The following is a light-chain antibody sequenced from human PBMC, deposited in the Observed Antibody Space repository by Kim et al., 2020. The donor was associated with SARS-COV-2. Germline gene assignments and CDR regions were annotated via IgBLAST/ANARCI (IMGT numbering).Light chain of an antibody. CDR2: DAS. CDR1: QSIGDW. Sequence: FSPGERATLSCRASQSIGDWLAWYQQRSGQAPRLLIYDASIRATGIPATFSGSGSGTDFTLTISSLEPEDFAVYYCQQRRTWPLTFGGGTKVEIK. J-gene: IGKJ4*01. CDR3: QQRRTWPLT. V-gene: IGKV3-11*01.